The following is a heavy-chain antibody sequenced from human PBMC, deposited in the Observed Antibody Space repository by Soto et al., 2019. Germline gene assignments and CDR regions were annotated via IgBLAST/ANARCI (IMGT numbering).Heavy chain of an antibody. Sequence: GGSLRLSCAASGFTVSSNYMSWVRQAPGKGLEWVSVIYSGGSTYYADSVKGRFTISRDNSKNTLYLQMNSLRAEDMAVYYCARHLLLWFGELLSPFDYWGQGTLVTVSS. D-gene: IGHD3-10*01. CDR2: IYSGGST. CDR3: ARHLLLWFGELLSPFDY. J-gene: IGHJ4*02. CDR1: GFTVSSNY. V-gene: IGHV3-66*02.